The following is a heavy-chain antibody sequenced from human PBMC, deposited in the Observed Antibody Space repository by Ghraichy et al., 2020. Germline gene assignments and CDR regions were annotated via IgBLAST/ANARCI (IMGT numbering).Heavy chain of an antibody. CDR1: GGSISSGGYY. Sequence: SQTLSLTCTVSGGSISSGGYYWSWIRQHPGKGLEWIGYIYYSGSTYYNPSLKSRVTISVDTSKNQFSLKLSSVTAADTAVYYCARADSSSWYFPKIPTRPKDAFDIWGQGTMVTVSS. J-gene: IGHJ3*02. D-gene: IGHD6-13*01. V-gene: IGHV4-31*03. CDR2: IYYSGST. CDR3: ARADSSSWYFPKIPTRPKDAFDI.